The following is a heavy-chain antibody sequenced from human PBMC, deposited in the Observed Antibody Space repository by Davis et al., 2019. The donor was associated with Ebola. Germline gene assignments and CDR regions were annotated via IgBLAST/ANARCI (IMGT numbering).Heavy chain of an antibody. J-gene: IGHJ6*02. CDR1: GFTFSRYS. CDR2: ISSDSDYI. V-gene: IGHV3-21*01. CDR3: AREVATDGQLYYYYGMDV. D-gene: IGHD5-12*01. Sequence: GESLKISCAASGFTFSRYSMNWVRQAPGKGLEWVSSISSDSDYIYYADSAKGRFTISRDNSKNTLYLQMNSLRAEDTAVYYCAREVATDGQLYYYYGMDVWGQGTTVTVSS.